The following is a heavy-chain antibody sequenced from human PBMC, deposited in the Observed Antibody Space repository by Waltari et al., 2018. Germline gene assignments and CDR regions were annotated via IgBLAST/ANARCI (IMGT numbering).Heavy chain of an antibody. Sequence: QVQLQESGPGLLNPSETLSLPCAVSGYSLRSGYYWGWVRQPPGKGVEWIGSVYHSGNTYYNPSLKSRLSISADTSNNQLSLKLSSVTAADTAVYYCARGAAAGSGPLIDYWGQGILVTVSS. CDR1: GYSLRSGYY. CDR2: VYHSGNT. CDR3: ARGAAAGSGPLIDY. V-gene: IGHV4-38-2*01. D-gene: IGHD6-13*01. J-gene: IGHJ4*02.